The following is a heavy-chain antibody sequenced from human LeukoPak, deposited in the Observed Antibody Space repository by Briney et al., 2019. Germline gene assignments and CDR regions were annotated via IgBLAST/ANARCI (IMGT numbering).Heavy chain of an antibody. J-gene: IGHJ6*02. Sequence: ASVKVSCKVSGYTLTELSMHWVRQAPGKGLEWMGGFDPEDGETIYAQKFQGRVTMTEDTSTDTAYMELSSLRSEDTAVYYCASPLGDIMTGSQYYYYGMDVWGQGTTVTVSS. D-gene: IGHD3-9*01. CDR3: ASPLGDIMTGSQYYYYGMDV. V-gene: IGHV1-24*01. CDR1: GYTLTELS. CDR2: FDPEDGET.